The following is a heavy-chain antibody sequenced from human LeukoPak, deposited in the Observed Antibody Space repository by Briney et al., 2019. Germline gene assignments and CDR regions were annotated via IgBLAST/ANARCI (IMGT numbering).Heavy chain of an antibody. V-gene: IGHV3-15*01. J-gene: IGHJ4*02. CDR3: TTYLIMFTFGGVIANDY. CDR1: GFTFSNAW. Sequence: PGGSLTLSCAASGFTFSNAWMSWVRQAPGKGLEWVGRIKSKTDGGTTDYAAPVKGRFTIARDDSKNTLYLQMNSLKTEDTAVYYCTTYLIMFTFGGVIANDYWGQGTLVTVSS. D-gene: IGHD3-16*02. CDR2: IKSKTDGGTT.